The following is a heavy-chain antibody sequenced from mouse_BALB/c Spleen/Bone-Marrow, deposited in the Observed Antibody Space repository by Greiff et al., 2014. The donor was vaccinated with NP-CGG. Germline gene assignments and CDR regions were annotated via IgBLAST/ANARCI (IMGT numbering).Heavy chain of an antibody. CDR2: IDPANGNT. V-gene: IGHV14-3*02. J-gene: IGHJ3*01. Sequence: EVQLQQSGAELVKPGASAKLSCTPSGFNIKDTHMHWVKQRPEQGLEWIGRIDPANGNTKYDPNFQGKATITADTSSNTAYLQLSSLTSEDTAVYYCAGDYANTAWFASWGQGTLVTVS. CDR1: GFNIKDTH. CDR3: AGDYANTAWFAS. D-gene: IGHD1-1*01.